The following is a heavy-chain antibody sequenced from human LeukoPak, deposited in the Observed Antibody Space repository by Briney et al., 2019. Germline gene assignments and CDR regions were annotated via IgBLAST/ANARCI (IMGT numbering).Heavy chain of an antibody. J-gene: IGHJ4*02. CDR2: IYYSGST. D-gene: IGHD3-22*01. CDR1: GGSISSYY. Sequence: PSETLSLTCTVSGGSISSYYWSWIRQPPGKGLEWIGYIYYSGSTNYNPSLKSRVTISVDTSKNQFSLKLSSVTAADTAVYYCARGSRRTYYYDSSGYYELDYWGQGTLVTVSS. V-gene: IGHV4-59*01. CDR3: ARGSRRTYYYDSSGYYELDY.